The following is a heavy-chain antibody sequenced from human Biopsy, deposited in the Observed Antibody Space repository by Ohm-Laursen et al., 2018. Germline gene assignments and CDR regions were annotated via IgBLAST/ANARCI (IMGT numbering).Heavy chain of an antibody. V-gene: IGHV3-23*01. CDR2: IRGSGLTT. Sequence: SLRLSCSASGFSVSSSHYMSWVRQAPGKGLEWVSAIRGSGLTTFYTDSVKGRFTISRDNSKNTLSLQMNSLRAEDTAIYYCTCRYGDSPLWGQGTMVTVSS. CDR3: TCRYGDSPL. J-gene: IGHJ3*01. D-gene: IGHD4-17*01. CDR1: GFSVSSSHY.